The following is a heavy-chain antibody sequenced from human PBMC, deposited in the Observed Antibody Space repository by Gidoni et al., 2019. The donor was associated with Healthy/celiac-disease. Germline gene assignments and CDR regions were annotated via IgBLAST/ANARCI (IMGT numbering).Heavy chain of an antibody. J-gene: IGHJ5*02. CDR3: ARVFHHSLGGDSASSWFDP. V-gene: IGHV4-61*02. CDR2: IYTSGST. Sequence: QVQLQESGPGLVKPSQTLSLTCTVSGGSISSGSYYWSWIRQPAGKGLEWIGRIYTSGSTNYNPSLKSRVTISVDTSKNQFSLKLSSVTAADTAVYYCARVFHHSLGGDSASSWFDPWGQGTLVTVSS. D-gene: IGHD5-18*01. CDR1: GGSISSGSYY.